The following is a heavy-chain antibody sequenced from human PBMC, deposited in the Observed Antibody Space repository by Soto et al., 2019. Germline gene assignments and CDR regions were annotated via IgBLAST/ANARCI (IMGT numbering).Heavy chain of an antibody. CDR2: IYSGGST. CDR1: GFTVSSNY. CDR3: ATGLYCSGGSCSASFDY. V-gene: IGHV3-66*01. Sequence: GGSLRLSCAASGFTVSSNYMSWVRQAPGKGLEWVSVIYSGGSTYYADSVKGRFTISRDNSKNTLYLQMNSLRAEDTAVYYCATGLYCSGGSCSASFDYWGQGTLVTVSS. J-gene: IGHJ4*02. D-gene: IGHD2-15*01.